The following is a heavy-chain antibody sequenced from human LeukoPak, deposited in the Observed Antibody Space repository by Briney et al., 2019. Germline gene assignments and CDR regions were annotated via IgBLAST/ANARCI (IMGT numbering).Heavy chain of an antibody. J-gene: IGHJ4*02. CDR1: GGSISSSNW. CDR3: ARIRLERRSGFDY. CDR2: IYHSGST. D-gene: IGHD1-1*01. Sequence: PSETLSLTCAVSGGSISSSNWWSWVRQPPGKGLEWIGEIYHSGSTNYNPSLKSRVTISVDKSKNQFSLKLSSVTAADTAVYYCARIRLERRSGFDYWGQGTLVTVSS. V-gene: IGHV4-4*02.